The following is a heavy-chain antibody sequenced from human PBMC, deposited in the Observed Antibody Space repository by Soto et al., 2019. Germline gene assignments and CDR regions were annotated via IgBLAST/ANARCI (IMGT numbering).Heavy chain of an antibody. Sequence: PGGSLRLSCAASGFTFDDYAMHWVRQAPGKGLEWVSGISWNSGSIGYADSVKGRFTISRDNAKNSLYLQMNSLRAEDTALYYCAKDRASNYAVGWFDPWGQGTLVTVSS. CDR2: ISWNSGSI. V-gene: IGHV3-9*01. CDR1: GFTFDDYA. J-gene: IGHJ5*02. CDR3: AKDRASNYAVGWFDP. D-gene: IGHD4-4*01.